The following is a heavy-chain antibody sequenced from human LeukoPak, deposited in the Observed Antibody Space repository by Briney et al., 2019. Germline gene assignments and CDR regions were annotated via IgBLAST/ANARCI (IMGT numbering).Heavy chain of an antibody. CDR3: ASLGATCRRWDTRLAHFDY. Sequence: PGGSLRLSCASSVYPFSIHCMSWVPQAPGKGLEWVANIKQDGSEKYYVDSVKGRFTISRDNAKNSLYLQMNSLRAEDTAVYYCASLGATCRRWDTRLAHFDYWGQGTLVTVSS. V-gene: IGHV3-7*01. CDR1: VYPFSIHC. J-gene: IGHJ4*02. D-gene: IGHD3-10*01. CDR2: IKQDGSEK.